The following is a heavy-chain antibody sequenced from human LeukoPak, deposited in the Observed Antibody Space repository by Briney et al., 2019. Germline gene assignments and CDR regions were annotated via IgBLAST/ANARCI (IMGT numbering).Heavy chain of an antibody. V-gene: IGHV3-48*03. Sequence: AGGSLRLSCAASGFTFTNFEMNWVRQAPGKGLEWVSYISYSGSTTSYADSVKGRFTISRDNAKNSLYLQMNSLRAEDTAVYYCARAGPPAFDPWGQGTVDTVSS. J-gene: IGHJ5*02. CDR1: GFTFTNFE. CDR2: ISYSGSTT. CDR3: ARAGPPAFDP.